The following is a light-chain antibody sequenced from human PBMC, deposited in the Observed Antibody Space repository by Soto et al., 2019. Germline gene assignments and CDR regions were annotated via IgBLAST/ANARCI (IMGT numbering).Light chain of an antibody. CDR1: SSDVGVYKY. Sequence: QSALIQPRSVSGSPGQSVTISCTGTSSDVGVYKYVSWYRQHPGKAPKLMIYGVSTRPSGVPDRFSGSKSGNTASLAISGLQAEDEADYYCCSYAGDYTFVFGAGTKVTVL. V-gene: IGLV2-11*01. CDR2: GVS. CDR3: CSYAGDYTFV. J-gene: IGLJ1*01.